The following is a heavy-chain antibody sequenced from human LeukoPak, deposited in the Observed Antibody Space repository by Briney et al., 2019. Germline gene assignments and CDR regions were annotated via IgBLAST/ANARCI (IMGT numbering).Heavy chain of an antibody. J-gene: IGHJ6*02. CDR3: ARYCITTSCQDDNSYYGMDV. CDR1: GFTFSSYA. Sequence: PGGSLRLSCAASGFTFSSYAMSWVRQAPGMGLEWVSAISDSTYYADSVKGRFTISRDNSKNTLYLLMNSPRAEDTAVYFCARYCITTSCQDDNSYYGMDVWGQGTTVTVSS. D-gene: IGHD2-2*01. V-gene: IGHV3-23*01. CDR2: ISDST.